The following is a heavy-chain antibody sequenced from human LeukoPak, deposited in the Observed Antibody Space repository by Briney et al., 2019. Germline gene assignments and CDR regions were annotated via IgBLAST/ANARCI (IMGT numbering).Heavy chain of an antibody. CDR3: ARGGGSKYCSGGSCPNPTRGPFDY. V-gene: IGHV4-34*01. CDR1: GGSFSGYY. CDR2: INHSGST. J-gene: IGHJ4*02. Sequence: SETLSLTCAVYGGSFSGYYWSWIRQPPGKGLEWIGEINHSGSTNYNPSLKSRVTISVDTSKNQYSLKLSSVTAADTAVYYCARGGGSKYCSGGSCPNPTRGPFDYWGQGTLVTVSS. D-gene: IGHD2-15*01.